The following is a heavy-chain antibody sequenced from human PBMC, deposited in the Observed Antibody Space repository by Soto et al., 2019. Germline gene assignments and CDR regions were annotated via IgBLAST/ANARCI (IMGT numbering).Heavy chain of an antibody. Sequence: ASVKVSCKASGYTFTSYGISWVRQAPGQGLEWMGWISAYNGNTNYAQKLQGRVTMTTDTSTSTAYMELRSLRSDDTAVYYCARDGNDYGDLYYFDYWGQGTLVTVSS. D-gene: IGHD4-17*01. CDR2: ISAYNGNT. CDR1: GYTFTSYG. J-gene: IGHJ4*02. V-gene: IGHV1-18*01. CDR3: ARDGNDYGDLYYFDY.